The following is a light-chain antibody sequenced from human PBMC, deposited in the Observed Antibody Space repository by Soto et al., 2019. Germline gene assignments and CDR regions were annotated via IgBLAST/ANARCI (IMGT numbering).Light chain of an antibody. CDR1: QCVSSY. Sequence: EIVLTQSPATLSLSPGERATLSCRASQCVSSYLAWYQQKPGQAPRLLIYDASNRATGIPARFSGSGSGTDFTLTISSLEPEDFAVYYCQQRSNLPPTFGQGTKVEIK. J-gene: IGKJ1*01. CDR3: QQRSNLPPT. CDR2: DAS. V-gene: IGKV3-11*01.